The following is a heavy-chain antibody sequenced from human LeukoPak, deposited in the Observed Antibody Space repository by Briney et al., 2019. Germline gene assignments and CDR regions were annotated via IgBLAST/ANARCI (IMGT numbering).Heavy chain of an antibody. CDR2: ISSSSSYI. V-gene: IGHV3-21*01. CDR1: GFTFSSYS. J-gene: IGHJ4*02. CDR3: AREAVLMVYVAFDY. D-gene: IGHD2-8*01. Sequence: GGSLRLSCAASGFTFSSYSMNWVRQAPGKGLEWVSSISSSSSYIYYADSVKGRFTISRDNAKNSLYLQMNSLRAEDTAVYYCAREAVLMVYVAFDYWGQGTLVTVSS.